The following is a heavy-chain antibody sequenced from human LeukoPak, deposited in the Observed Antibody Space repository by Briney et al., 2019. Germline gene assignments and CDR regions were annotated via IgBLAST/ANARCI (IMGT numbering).Heavy chain of an antibody. J-gene: IGHJ4*02. D-gene: IGHD1-26*01. CDR2: ISAYNGNT. Sequence: GASVKVSCKASGYTFTGYYMHWVRQAPGQGLEWMGWISAYNGNTNYAQKLQGRVTMTTDTSTSTAYMELRSLRSDDTAVYYCARSGHSGSYSNGDYWGQGTLVTVSS. V-gene: IGHV1-18*04. CDR3: ARSGHSGSYSNGDY. CDR1: GYTFTGYY.